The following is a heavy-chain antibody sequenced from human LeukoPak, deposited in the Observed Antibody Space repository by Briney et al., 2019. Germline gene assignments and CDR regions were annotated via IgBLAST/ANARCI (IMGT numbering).Heavy chain of an antibody. Sequence: GGSLRLSCAVSGFTFSSYWMHRVRQAPGKGLVWVSRIDRDGSRINYADSVKGRFTISRDNGKNTLFLQMNSLRAEDAAVYYCVRGNDYGGPHYWGQGTLVTVSS. CDR2: IDRDGSRI. D-gene: IGHD4-23*01. V-gene: IGHV3-74*01. J-gene: IGHJ4*02. CDR1: GFTFSSYW. CDR3: VRGNDYGGPHY.